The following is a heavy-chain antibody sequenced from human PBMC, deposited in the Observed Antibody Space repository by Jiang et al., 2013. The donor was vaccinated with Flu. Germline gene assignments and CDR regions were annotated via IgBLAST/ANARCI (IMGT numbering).Heavy chain of an antibody. D-gene: IGHD2-21*01. V-gene: IGHV3-30*06. CDR3: ATDTQHRALQN. J-gene: IGHJ1*01. Sequence: FTISRDNSKNTLYLQMNSLRPEDTAVYYCATDTQHRALQNWGQGTLVTVSS.